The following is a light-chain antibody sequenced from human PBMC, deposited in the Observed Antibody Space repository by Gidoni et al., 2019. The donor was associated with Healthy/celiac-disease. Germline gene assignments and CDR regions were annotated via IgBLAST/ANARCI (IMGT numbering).Light chain of an antibody. CDR2: LGS. Sequence: DLVMTQSPLSLPVTPGEPASLSCRSSQSLLHSNGYNYLDWYLQKPGQSPQLLIYLGSNRASGVPDRFSGSGSGTDFTLKISRVEAEDVGVYYCMQALQTAYTFGQGTKLEIK. V-gene: IGKV2-28*01. CDR3: MQALQTAYT. CDR1: QSLLHSNGYNY. J-gene: IGKJ2*01.